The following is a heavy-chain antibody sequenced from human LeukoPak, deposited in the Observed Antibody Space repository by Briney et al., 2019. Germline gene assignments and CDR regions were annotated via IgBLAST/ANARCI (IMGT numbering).Heavy chain of an antibody. D-gene: IGHD3-22*01. Sequence: PSETLSLTCTVSGDSISSSDYYWGWIRQPPGKGLEWIGYIYYSGSTYYNPSLKSRITMSVDTSKNQFSLKLSSVTAADTAVYYCATHSSSYSYFDYWGQGTLVTVSS. CDR3: ATHSSSYSYFDY. J-gene: IGHJ4*02. CDR1: GDSISSSDYY. V-gene: IGHV4-30-4*08. CDR2: IYYSGST.